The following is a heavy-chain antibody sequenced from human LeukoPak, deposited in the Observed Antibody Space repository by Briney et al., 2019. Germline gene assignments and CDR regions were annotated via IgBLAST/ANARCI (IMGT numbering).Heavy chain of an antibody. D-gene: IGHD2-15*01. Sequence: ASVKVSCMASGYTFTSYYIVWVRQAPGQGLEWMGRIDPSGGSTSYAQKFPGRVTMTRGTSTSTGYMELRSLRSEARAVYLYAMNSGSGFHYWGQGTLVTVSS. CDR2: IDPSGGST. CDR3: AMNSGSGFHY. V-gene: IGHV1-46*01. J-gene: IGHJ4*02. CDR1: GYTFTSYY.